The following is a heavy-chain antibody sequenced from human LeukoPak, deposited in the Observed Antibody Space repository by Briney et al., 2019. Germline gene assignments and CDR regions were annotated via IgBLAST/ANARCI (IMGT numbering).Heavy chain of an antibody. CDR2: IYYSGST. V-gene: IGHV4-59*01. CDR3: ARVGDYYDSSGYYSLFDY. D-gene: IGHD3-22*01. CDR1: SGSISSYY. J-gene: IGHJ4*02. Sequence: SETLSLTCTVSSGSISSYYWSWIRQPPGKGLEWIGYIYYSGSTNYNPSLKSRVTISVDTSKNQFSLKLSSVTAADTAVYYCARVGDYYDSSGYYSLFDYWGQGTLVTVSS.